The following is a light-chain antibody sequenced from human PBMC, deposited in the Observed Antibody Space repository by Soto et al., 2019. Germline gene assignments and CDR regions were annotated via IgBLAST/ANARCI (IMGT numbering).Light chain of an antibody. Sequence: EIVLTQSPATLCLSPGERATLSCRASQSVSSYLAWYQQKPGQAPRLLIYDASNRATGIPAKFSGSGSGTDFTLTIRSLEPEDFAVYYCQQRSNWPPITFGQGTRREIK. V-gene: IGKV3-11*01. CDR2: DAS. CDR1: QSVSSY. CDR3: QQRSNWPPIT. J-gene: IGKJ5*01.